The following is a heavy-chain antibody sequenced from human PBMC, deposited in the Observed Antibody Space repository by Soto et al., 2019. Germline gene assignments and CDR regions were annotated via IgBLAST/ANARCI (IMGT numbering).Heavy chain of an antibody. CDR1: GFTFNYYP. V-gene: IGHV3-30-3*01. J-gene: IGHJ6*02. CDR2: ISFDGSNK. Sequence: QMQLVESGGGVVQPGESLRLSCAASGFTFNYYPMHWVRQTPGKGLEWVAVISFDGSNKFYADSVKGRFTVSRDNSKNILYLQLNSLRPRDAAVDYCARLPGAVVAVLYIYPLDGREAMSDVDVWGQGTTVSGSS. CDR3: ARLPGAVVAVLYIYPLDGREAMSDVDV. D-gene: IGHD2-21*01.